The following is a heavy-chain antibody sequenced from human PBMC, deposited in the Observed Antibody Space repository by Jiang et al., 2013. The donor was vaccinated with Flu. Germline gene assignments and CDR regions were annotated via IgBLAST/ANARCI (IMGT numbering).Heavy chain of an antibody. V-gene: IGHV1-2*06. J-gene: IGHJ4*02. Sequence: EVKKPGASVKVSCKASGYTFTGYYMHWVRQAPGQGLEWMGRINPNSGGTNYAQKFQGRVTMTRDTSISTAYMELGRLRSDDTAVYYCARDLELPTHRGNYWGQGTLVTVSS. CDR3: ARDLELPTHRGNY. D-gene: IGHD1-26*01. CDR2: INPNSGGT. CDR1: GYTFTGYY.